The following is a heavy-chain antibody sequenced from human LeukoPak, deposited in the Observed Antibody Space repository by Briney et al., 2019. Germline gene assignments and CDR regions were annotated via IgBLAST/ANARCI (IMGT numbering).Heavy chain of an antibody. Sequence: PGGSLRLSCAASGFTFSSYAMHWVRQAPGKGLEWVAVISYDGSNKYYADSVKGRFTISRDNSKNTLYLQMNSLRAEDTAVYYCARDSGVQLWASLDYWGQGTLVTVSS. V-gene: IGHV3-30-3*01. J-gene: IGHJ4*02. CDR2: ISYDGSNK. D-gene: IGHD5-18*01. CDR3: ARDSGVQLWASLDY. CDR1: GFTFSSYA.